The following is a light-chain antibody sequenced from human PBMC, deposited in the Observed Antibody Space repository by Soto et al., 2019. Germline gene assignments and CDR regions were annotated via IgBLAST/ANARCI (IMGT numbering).Light chain of an antibody. J-gene: IGKJ3*01. V-gene: IGKV3-20*01. CDR2: GGS. Sequence: DIVLTQSPGTLSLSPGERATLSCRASPSVSGSYLAWYQQKPGRAPRLLIYGGSNRAPGIPARFSGSGSGPHFTLTIGSLEPEDFAVYYCQQYDGSPLFGPGTKVDVK. CDR3: QQYDGSPL. CDR1: PSVSGSY.